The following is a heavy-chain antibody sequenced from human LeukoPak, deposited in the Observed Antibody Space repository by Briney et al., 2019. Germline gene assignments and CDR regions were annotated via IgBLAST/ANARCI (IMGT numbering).Heavy chain of an antibody. Sequence: PSETLSLTCTVSGGSISSYYWSWIRQPPGKGLEWIGYIYYSGSTNYNPSLKSRVTISVDTSKNQFSLKLRSVTAADTAVYYCARSRYSYGSDYWGQGTLVTVSS. D-gene: IGHD5-18*01. CDR2: IYYSGST. CDR3: ARSRYSYGSDY. J-gene: IGHJ4*02. CDR1: GGSISSYY. V-gene: IGHV4-59*01.